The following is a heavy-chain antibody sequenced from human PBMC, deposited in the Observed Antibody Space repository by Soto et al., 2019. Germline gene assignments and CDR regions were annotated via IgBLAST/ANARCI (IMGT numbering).Heavy chain of an antibody. CDR3: ARDRWLVHHYYYGIDV. Sequence: SETLSLTCAVYGGSFSGYYWSWIRQPPGKGLEWIGEINHSGSTNYNPSLKSRVTISVDTSKNQFSLKLSSVTAADTAVYYCARDRWLVHHYYYGIDVWGQGTTVTVSS. J-gene: IGHJ6*02. D-gene: IGHD6-19*01. CDR1: GGSFSGYY. CDR2: INHSGST. V-gene: IGHV4-34*01.